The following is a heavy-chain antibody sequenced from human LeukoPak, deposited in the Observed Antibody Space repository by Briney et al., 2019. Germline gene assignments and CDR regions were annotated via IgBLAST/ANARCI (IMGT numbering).Heavy chain of an antibody. CDR1: GYSFISYW. V-gene: IGHV5-51*01. CDR2: VYPRDSDT. J-gene: IGHJ4*02. Sequence: GVSLQISCQGSGYSFISYWIGWVRPMPGKGLEWMGIVYPRDSDTRYSPSFQGQVTFSADKSISTAYLQWSSLKASDTAIYYCARRIGDGYNLFDSWGQGTLVTVSS. D-gene: IGHD5-24*01. CDR3: ARRIGDGYNLFDS.